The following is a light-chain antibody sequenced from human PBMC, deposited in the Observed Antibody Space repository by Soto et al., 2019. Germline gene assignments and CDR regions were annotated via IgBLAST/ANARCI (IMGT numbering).Light chain of an antibody. J-gene: IGKJ1*01. CDR3: LQRAAWPWT. CDR1: QSIGNY. V-gene: IGKV3-11*01. CDR2: DVF. Sequence: EIVLTQAPATLSLSPGERATLSCRASQSIGNYIAWYQQKPGQAPRLLVYDVFNRATGIPARFSGSWSGTDFTLTISSLEPEDFAVYYCLQRAAWPWTFGQGTKVEVK.